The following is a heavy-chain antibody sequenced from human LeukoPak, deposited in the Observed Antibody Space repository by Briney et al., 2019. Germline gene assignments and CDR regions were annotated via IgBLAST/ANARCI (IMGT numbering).Heavy chain of an antibody. V-gene: IGHV1-69*16. CDR3: ARVDRYHYYLDV. J-gene: IGHJ6*03. CDR1: GGTFSSYS. CDR2: IMPLLNTA. Sequence: GASVKVSCKASGGTFSSYSITWVRQAPGQGLKWMGGIMPLLNTANYAQQFQGRVTITTDESTSTAYMELSSLRFEDTAMYYCARVDRYHYYLDVWGKGTTVTVSS.